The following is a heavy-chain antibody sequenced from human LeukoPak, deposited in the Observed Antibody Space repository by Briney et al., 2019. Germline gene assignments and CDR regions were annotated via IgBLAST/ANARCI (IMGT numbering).Heavy chain of an antibody. Sequence: GGSLRLSCAASGFTFDDYAMHWVRQAPGKGLEWVSGISWNSGSIGYADSVKGRFTISRDNAKNSLYLQMNSLRAEDTALYYCAKEYPSYYYFDYWGQGTLVTVSS. D-gene: IGHD1-26*01. CDR3: AKEYPSYYYFDY. CDR1: GFTFDDYA. J-gene: IGHJ4*02. V-gene: IGHV3-9*01. CDR2: ISWNSGSI.